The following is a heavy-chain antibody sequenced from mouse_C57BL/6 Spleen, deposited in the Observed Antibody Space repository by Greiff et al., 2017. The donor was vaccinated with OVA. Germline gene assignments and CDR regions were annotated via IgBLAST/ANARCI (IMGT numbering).Heavy chain of an antibody. J-gene: IGHJ4*01. CDR1: GFNIKDDY. CDR3: TQTAQARAMDY. Sequence: VQLQQSGAELVRPGDSVKLSCTASGFNIKDDYMHWVKQRPEQGLEWIGWIDPENGDTEYASKFQGKATITADPSSNTAYLQLSSLTSEDTAVYYCTQTAQARAMDYWGQGTSVTVSS. V-gene: IGHV14-4*01. D-gene: IGHD3-2*02. CDR2: IDPENGDT.